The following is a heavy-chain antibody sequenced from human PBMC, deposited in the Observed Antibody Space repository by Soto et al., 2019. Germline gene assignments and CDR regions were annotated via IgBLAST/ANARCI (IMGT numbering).Heavy chain of an antibody. J-gene: IGHJ6*02. D-gene: IGHD6-6*01. CDR2: IWYDGSNK. CDR1: GFTFSSYG. Sequence: GGSLRLSCAASGFTFSSYGMHWVRQAPGKGLEWVAVIWYDGSNKYYADSVKGRFTISRDNSKNTLYLQMNSLRAEDTAVYYCARQGPIAARHYYYGMDVWGQGTTVTVSS. V-gene: IGHV3-33*01. CDR3: ARQGPIAARHYYYGMDV.